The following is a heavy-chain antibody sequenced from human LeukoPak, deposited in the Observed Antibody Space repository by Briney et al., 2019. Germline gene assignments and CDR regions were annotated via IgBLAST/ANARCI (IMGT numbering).Heavy chain of an antibody. CDR3: ARHGWELLGGWYEFDY. J-gene: IGHJ4*02. V-gene: IGHV4-34*01. CDR1: GGSFSGYY. Sequence: SETLSLTCAVYGGSFSGYYWSWIRQPPGKGLEWIGEINHSGSTNYNPSLKSRVTISVDTSKNQFSLKLSSVTAADTAVYYCARHGWELLGGWYEFDYWGQGTLVTVSS. D-gene: IGHD1-26*01. CDR2: INHSGST.